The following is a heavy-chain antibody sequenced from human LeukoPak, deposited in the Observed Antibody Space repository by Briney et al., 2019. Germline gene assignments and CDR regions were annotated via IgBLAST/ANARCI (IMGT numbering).Heavy chain of an antibody. V-gene: IGHV4-39*07. CDR3: ARDRGYCSGGSCFDY. CDR2: IHYTGST. J-gene: IGHJ4*02. D-gene: IGHD2-15*01. Sequence: PSETLSLTCAVSGGSIINDRYYLGWIRQPPGKGLEWIGNIHYTGSTYYNPSLKSRVTISVDKSKNQFSLKLSSVTAADTAVYYCARDRGYCSGGSCFDYWGQGTLVTVSS. CDR1: GGSIINDRYY.